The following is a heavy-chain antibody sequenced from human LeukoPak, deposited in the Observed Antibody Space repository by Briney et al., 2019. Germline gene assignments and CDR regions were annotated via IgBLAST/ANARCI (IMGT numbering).Heavy chain of an antibody. D-gene: IGHD3-16*01. CDR1: GFTFGDYS. Sequence: GGSLRLSCSGSGFTFGDYSMSWFRQAPGRGLEWVGFIKSKAYGGTTEYAASVKGRFTISRDDSKSIAYLQMNSLKTEDTAVYSCTNGYTMGVSWGQGTLVTVSS. CDR3: TNGYTMGVS. V-gene: IGHV3-49*03. CDR2: IKSKAYGGTT. J-gene: IGHJ5*02.